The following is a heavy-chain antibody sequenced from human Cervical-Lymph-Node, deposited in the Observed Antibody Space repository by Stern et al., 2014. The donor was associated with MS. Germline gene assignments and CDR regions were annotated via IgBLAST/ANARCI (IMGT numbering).Heavy chain of an antibody. CDR2: VIPMFGTK. J-gene: IGHJ6*02. V-gene: IGHV1-69*01. D-gene: IGHD6-13*01. CDR3: ASPPPNHSSSWYYYSGLDV. CDR1: GDTLSNFA. Sequence: VQLVESGADVRKPGSSVRVSCKASGDTLSNFAIFWVRQAPGQGLEWVGGVIPMFGTKNYAQTFQGRVTISADESSNTVDLELSGLRSEDTAVYYCASPPPNHSSSWYYYSGLDVGGQGTMVTV.